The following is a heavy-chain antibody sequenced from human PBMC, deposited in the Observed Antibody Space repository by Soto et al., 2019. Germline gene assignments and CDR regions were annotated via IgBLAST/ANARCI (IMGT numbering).Heavy chain of an antibody. CDR2: ISYDGSNK. CDR3: ARDSTHLPYGSSSTPDY. Sequence: QVQLVESGGGVVQPGRSLRLSCAASGFTFSSYAMHWVRQAPGKGLEWVAVISYDGSNKYYADSVKGRFTISRDNSKNXXGRQRNGVRAEDTAVYYCARDSTHLPYGSSSTPDYWGQGTLVTVSS. J-gene: IGHJ4*02. D-gene: IGHD6-6*01. V-gene: IGHV3-30-3*01. CDR1: GFTFSSYA.